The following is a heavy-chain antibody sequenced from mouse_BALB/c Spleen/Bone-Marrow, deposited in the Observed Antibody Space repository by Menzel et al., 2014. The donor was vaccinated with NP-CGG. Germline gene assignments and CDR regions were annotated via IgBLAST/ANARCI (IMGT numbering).Heavy chain of an antibody. CDR1: GFELSRYW. Sequence: DVKLQESGGGLVQPGGSLKLSCTASGFELSRYWMSWVRQAPGKGLEWIGEINPNSRTINYTPSLKERFIISRDNAKNTLYLQMSKVRSEDTALYFCASCGYYGWLAYWGQGTLVTVSA. J-gene: IGHJ3*01. D-gene: IGHD2-3*01. CDR2: INPNSRTI. CDR3: ASCGYYGWLAY. V-gene: IGHV4-1*02.